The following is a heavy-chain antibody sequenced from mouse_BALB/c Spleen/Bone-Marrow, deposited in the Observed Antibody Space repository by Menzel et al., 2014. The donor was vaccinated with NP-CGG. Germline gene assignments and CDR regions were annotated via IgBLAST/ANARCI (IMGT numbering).Heavy chain of an antibody. Sequence: VQLQQSGAELVKPGASVKLSCTAPGFNIKDTYMHWVKLRPEQGLEWIGRIDPANGNTKYDPKFQGKATITADTSSNTAYLQLSSLTSEDTAVYYCALLLRYYAMDYWGQGTSVTVSS. J-gene: IGHJ4*01. CDR3: ALLLRYYAMDY. CDR1: GFNIKDTY. D-gene: IGHD1-1*01. V-gene: IGHV14-3*02. CDR2: IDPANGNT.